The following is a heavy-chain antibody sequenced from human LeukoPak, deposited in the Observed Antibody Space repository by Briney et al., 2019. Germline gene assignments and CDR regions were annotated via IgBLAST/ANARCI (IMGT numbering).Heavy chain of an antibody. D-gene: IGHD3-22*01. J-gene: IGHJ3*02. CDR1: GFTFRTNS. CDR3: ARGSSGWTAAFDI. CDR2: ITNTLGI. V-gene: IGHV3-48*04. Sequence: AGGSLRLSCAASGFTFRTNSMNGVGQAPGKGREWIAHITNTLGIYYADSVKGRFTISRDNAKNSLYLQMNSLRAEDTAVYYCARGSSGWTAAFDIWGQGTMVTVSS.